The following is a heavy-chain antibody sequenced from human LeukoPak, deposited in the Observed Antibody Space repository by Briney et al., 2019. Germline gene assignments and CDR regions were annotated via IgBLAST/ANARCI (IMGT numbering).Heavy chain of an antibody. CDR3: ARRFSGSGSSGGIDY. D-gene: IGHD3-10*01. J-gene: IGHJ4*02. Sequence: GRSLRLSRAASGFTFSSYAMHWVRQAPGKGLEWVAVISYDGSNKYYADSVKGRFTISRDNSKNTLYLQMNSLRAEDAAVYYCARRFSGSGSSGGIDYWGQGTLVTVSS. CDR2: ISYDGSNK. V-gene: IGHV3-30*04. CDR1: GFTFSSYA.